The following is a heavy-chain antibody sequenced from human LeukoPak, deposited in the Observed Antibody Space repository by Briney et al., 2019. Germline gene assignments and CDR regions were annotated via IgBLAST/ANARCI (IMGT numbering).Heavy chain of an antibody. J-gene: IGHJ4*02. D-gene: IGHD2-15*01. Sequence: SETLSLTCAVYGGSFSGYYWSWIRQPPGKGLEWIGEINHSGSTNYNPSLKSRVTTSVDTSKNQFSLKLSSVTAADTAVYYCARAVVVAATFDYWGQGTLVTVSS. CDR1: GGSFSGYY. V-gene: IGHV4-34*01. CDR3: ARAVVVAATFDY. CDR2: INHSGST.